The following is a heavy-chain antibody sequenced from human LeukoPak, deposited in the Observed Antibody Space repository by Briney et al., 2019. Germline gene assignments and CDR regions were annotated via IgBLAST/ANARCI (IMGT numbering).Heavy chain of an antibody. CDR2: IKQDGSEK. V-gene: IGHV3-7*01. D-gene: IGHD5-24*01. Sequence: GGSLRLSCAVPGFTFSSHWMSWVRQAPGKGLEWVANIKQDGSEKYYVDSVKGRFTISRDNAKKSLFLQMNSLRAEDTAVYYCARDGEMPTIYFDYWGQGTLVTVSS. CDR1: GFTFSSHW. J-gene: IGHJ4*02. CDR3: ARDGEMPTIYFDY.